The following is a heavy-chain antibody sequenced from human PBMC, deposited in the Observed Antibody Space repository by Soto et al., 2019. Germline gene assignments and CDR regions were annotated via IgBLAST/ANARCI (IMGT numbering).Heavy chain of an antibody. CDR2: VNPNDGDT. V-gene: IGHV1-8*01. CDR1: EYTFSNYA. J-gene: IGHJ4*02. Sequence: VQLVQSGAELKKPGASVKVSCKASEYTFSNYARNWVRQATGQGPEWIGWVNPNDGDTGYAQKFQGRVTLTTDISTTTAYMELTSLRSEDTAIYYCPKVSRKGSAIDFDYWGQGTLITVSS. CDR3: PKVSRKGSAIDFDY. D-gene: IGHD3-10*01.